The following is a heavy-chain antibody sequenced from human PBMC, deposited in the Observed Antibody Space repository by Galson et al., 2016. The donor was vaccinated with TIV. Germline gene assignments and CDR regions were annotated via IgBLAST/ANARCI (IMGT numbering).Heavy chain of an antibody. Sequence: SVKVSCKASGYTFTGYYMHWVRQAPGQGLEWMGWINPDSGDTNYSQKFQGRVTMTSDTSINTAYMELSNLKSDDTAVYYCARDPSPVTTSPFDIWGQGTMVTVSS. D-gene: IGHD4-17*01. CDR1: GYTFTGYY. V-gene: IGHV1-2*02. CDR2: INPDSGDT. CDR3: ARDPSPVTTSPFDI. J-gene: IGHJ3*02.